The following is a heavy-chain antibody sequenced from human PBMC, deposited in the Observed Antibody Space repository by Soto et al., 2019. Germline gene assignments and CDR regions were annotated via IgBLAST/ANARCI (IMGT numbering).Heavy chain of an antibody. CDR3: ARVGFDWPYYYYYGMDV. D-gene: IGHD3-9*01. V-gene: IGHV3-30*03. CDR2: TSHDGTDT. J-gene: IGHJ6*02. CDR1: GLYFSGYA. Sequence: GGSLRLSCAASGLYFSGYAMHWVRQAPGKGLEWVALTSHDGTDTYYADPVKGRFTISRDNSKSALYLQMNSLRPEDTAVYYCARVGFDWPYYYYYGMDVWGQGTTVTVSS.